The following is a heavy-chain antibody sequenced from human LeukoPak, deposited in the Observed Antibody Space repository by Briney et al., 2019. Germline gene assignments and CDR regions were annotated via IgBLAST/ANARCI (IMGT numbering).Heavy chain of an antibody. J-gene: IGHJ6*03. CDR1: GFTFSSYG. CDR3: ARGPEVADFYYYYYMDV. V-gene: IGHV3-23*01. Sequence: GGSLRLSRAASGFTFSSYGMSWVRQAPGKGLEWVSAISGSGGSTYYADSVKGRFTISRDNAKNSLYLQMNSLRAEDTAVYYCARGPEVADFYYYYYMDVWGKGTTVTVSS. CDR2: ISGSGGST. D-gene: IGHD6-19*01.